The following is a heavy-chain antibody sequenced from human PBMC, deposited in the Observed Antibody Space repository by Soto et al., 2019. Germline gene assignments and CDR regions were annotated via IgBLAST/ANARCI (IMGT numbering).Heavy chain of an antibody. CDR1: GFSLSNARIG. D-gene: IGHD6-19*01. V-gene: IGHV2-26*01. J-gene: IGHJ4*02. CDR2: IFSNDEK. CDR3: ARQYSSGGWHDY. Sequence: QVTLKESGPVLVKPTETLTLTCTVSGFSLSNARIGVSWIRQPPGKALEWLAHIFSNDEKSYTTSLKSRLTIPKDTVKGQVVLTMTNMDPVDTATYYCARQYSSGGWHDYWGQGTLVTVSS.